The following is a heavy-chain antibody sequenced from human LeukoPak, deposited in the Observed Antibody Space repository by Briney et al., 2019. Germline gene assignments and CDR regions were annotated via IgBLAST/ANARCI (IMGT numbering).Heavy chain of an antibody. CDR2: IYYSGST. J-gene: IGHJ3*02. D-gene: IGHD3-9*01. Sequence: SETLSLTCTVSGGSISSGGYYWSWIRQHPGKGLEWIGYIYYSGSTYYNPSLKSRVTISVDTSKNQFSLKLSSVTAADTAVYYCARSQTPSDYDILTGAPHAFDIWGQGTMVTVSS. V-gene: IGHV4-31*03. CDR1: GGSISSGGYY. CDR3: ARSQTPSDYDILTGAPHAFDI.